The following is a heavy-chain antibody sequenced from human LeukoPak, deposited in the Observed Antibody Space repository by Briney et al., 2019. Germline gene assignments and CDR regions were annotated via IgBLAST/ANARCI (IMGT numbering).Heavy chain of an antibody. D-gene: IGHD6-19*01. J-gene: IGHJ4*02. CDR2: ISGSGGST. CDR3: AKDIEVYGWYEGSDY. CDR1: GFTFSSYG. Sequence: PGGSLRLSCAASGFTFSSYGMSWVRQAPGKGLEWVSAISGSGGSTYYADSVKGRFTISRDNSKNTLYLQMNSLRAEDTAVYYCAKDIEVYGWYEGSDYWGQGTLVTVSS. V-gene: IGHV3-23*01.